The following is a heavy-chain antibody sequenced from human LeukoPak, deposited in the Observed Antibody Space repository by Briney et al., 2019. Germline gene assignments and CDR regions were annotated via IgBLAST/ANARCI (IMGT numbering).Heavy chain of an antibody. CDR3: GRGKTTVTD. V-gene: IGHV3-74*01. Sequence: GGSLRLSCAASGFTFSIYWMYWVRQAPGKGLVWVSRMNPDGSSTTYADSVKGRFTIPRDNAKKMLYLEMNSLRVEDTAVYYCGRGKTTVTDWGQGTLVTVSS. CDR2: MNPDGSST. D-gene: IGHD4-17*01. J-gene: IGHJ4*02. CDR1: GFTFSIYW.